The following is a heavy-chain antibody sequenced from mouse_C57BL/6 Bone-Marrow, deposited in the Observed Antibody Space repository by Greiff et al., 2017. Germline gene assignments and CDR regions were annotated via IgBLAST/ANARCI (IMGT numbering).Heavy chain of an antibody. V-gene: IGHV1-64*01. Sequence: LQQPGAELVKPGASVKLSCKASGYTFTSYWMHWVKQRPGQGLGWIGMIHPNSGSTNYNEKFKSKDTLTVDKSSSTAYMQLSSLTSEDSAVYYCARWGITGRLGSYYARDYWGQGTSVTVSS. CDR1: GYTFTSYW. CDR2: IHPNSGST. CDR3: ARWGITGRLGSYYARDY. D-gene: IGHD2-4*01. J-gene: IGHJ4*01.